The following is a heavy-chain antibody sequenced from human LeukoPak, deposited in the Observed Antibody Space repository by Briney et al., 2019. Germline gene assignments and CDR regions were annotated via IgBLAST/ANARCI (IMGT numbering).Heavy chain of an antibody. V-gene: IGHV3-21*01. CDR3: ARNNYYDSSGYPY. CDR1: GFTFSSYS. Sequence: GGSPRLSCAASGFTFSSYSMNWVRQAPGKGLEWVSSISSSSSYIYYADSVKGRFTISRDNAKNSLYLQMNSLRAEDTAVYYCARNNYYDSSGYPYWGQGTLVTVSS. J-gene: IGHJ4*02. D-gene: IGHD3-22*01. CDR2: ISSSSSYI.